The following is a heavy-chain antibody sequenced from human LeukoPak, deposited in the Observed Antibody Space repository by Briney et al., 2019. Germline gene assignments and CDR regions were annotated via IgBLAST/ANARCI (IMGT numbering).Heavy chain of an antibody. D-gene: IGHD3-10*01. J-gene: IGHJ4*02. CDR2: IYHTGRT. CDR3: VGDYGSGSYRFDF. V-gene: IGHV4-30-4*07. Sequence: PSQTLSLTCAVSGGSITSALYSWSWIRQPPGKGLEWIGYIYHTGRTTYNPSFKSRLTISLDTSKNQFPLNLNSVTAADTAMYYCVGDYGSGSYRFDFWGQGTLVTVSS. CDR1: GGSITSALYS.